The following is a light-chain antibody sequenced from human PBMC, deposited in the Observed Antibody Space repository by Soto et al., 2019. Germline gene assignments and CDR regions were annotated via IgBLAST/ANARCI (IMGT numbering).Light chain of an antibody. Sequence: QSALTQPASVSGSPGQSITISCVGTSSDIGDYNYVSWYQQHPGKVPKVIIYDVSNRPSGVSYRFSATKSGNTASLTISGLQAEDEAAYYCCSYTRSGTLIFGTGTKVTVL. CDR1: SSDIGDYNY. J-gene: IGLJ1*01. CDR3: CSYTRSGTLI. V-gene: IGLV2-14*01. CDR2: DVS.